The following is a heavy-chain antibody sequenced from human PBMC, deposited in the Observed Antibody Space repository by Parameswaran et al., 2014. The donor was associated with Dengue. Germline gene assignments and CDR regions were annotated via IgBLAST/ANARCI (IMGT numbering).Heavy chain of an antibody. V-gene: IGHV3-48*03. CDR2: ISSSGSTI. CDR3: ARIRGYSYGRHLDY. Sequence: WIRQPPGKGLEWVSYISSSGSTIYYADSVKGRFTISRDNAKSSLYLQMNSLRAEDTAVYYCARIRGYSYGRHLDYWGQGTLVTVSS. J-gene: IGHJ4*02. D-gene: IGHD5-18*01.